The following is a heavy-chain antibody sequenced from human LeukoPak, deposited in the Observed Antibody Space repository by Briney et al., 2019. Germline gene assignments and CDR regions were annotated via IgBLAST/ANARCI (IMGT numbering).Heavy chain of an antibody. CDR1: GYTLTELS. V-gene: IGHV1-24*01. Sequence: ASAKVSCKVSGYTLTELSMHWVRQAPGKGLEWMGGFDPEDGETIYAQKFQGRVTMTEDTSTDTAYMELSSLRSEDTAVYYCAAGGPGDDYYYYYMDVWGKGTTVTVSS. CDR2: FDPEDGET. CDR3: AAGGPGDDYYYYYMDV. D-gene: IGHD3-10*01. J-gene: IGHJ6*03.